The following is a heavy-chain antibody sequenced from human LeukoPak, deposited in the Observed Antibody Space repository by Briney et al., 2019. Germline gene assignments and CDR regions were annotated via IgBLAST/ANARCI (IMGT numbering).Heavy chain of an antibody. CDR3: ASALYGGGLGWFDP. J-gene: IGHJ5*02. CDR1: GFTLSNYW. D-gene: IGHD4-23*01. Sequence: GGSLRLSCAASGFTLSNYWMHWVRQAPGKGLVWVSRINSDGGSTSYADSVKGRFTISRDNAKNTLYLQMNSLRAEDTAVYYCASALYGGGLGWFDPWGQGTLVTVSS. CDR2: INSDGGST. V-gene: IGHV3-74*01.